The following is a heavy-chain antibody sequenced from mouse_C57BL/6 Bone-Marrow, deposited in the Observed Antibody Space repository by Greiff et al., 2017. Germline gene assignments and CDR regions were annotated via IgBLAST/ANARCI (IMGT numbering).Heavy chain of an antibody. Sequence: VQVVESGAELARPGASVKLSCKASGYIFTSYGISWVKQRTGQGLEWIGEIYPRSGNTYYNEKFKGKATLTADKSSSTAYMELRSLTSEDSAVYFCARWLLRFYYFDYWGQGTTLTVSS. D-gene: IGHD2-3*01. V-gene: IGHV1-81*01. CDR3: ARWLLRFYYFDY. CDR1: GYIFTSYG. J-gene: IGHJ2*01. CDR2: IYPRSGNT.